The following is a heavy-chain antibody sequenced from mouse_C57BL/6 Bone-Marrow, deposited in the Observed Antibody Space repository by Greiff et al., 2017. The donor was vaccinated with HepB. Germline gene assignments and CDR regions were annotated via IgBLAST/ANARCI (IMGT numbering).Heavy chain of an antibody. V-gene: IGHV14-4*01. J-gene: IGHJ3*01. D-gene: IGHD1-2*01. CDR3: TTYCCDDGALAY. CDR2: IDPENGDT. Sequence: VQLQQSGAELVRPGASVKLSCTASGFNIKDDYMHWVKQRPEQGLEWIGWIDPENGDTEYASKFQGKATITADTSSNTAYLQLSSLTSADTAIYYYTTYCCDDGALAYWCRGTLVTVSA. CDR1: GFNIKDDY.